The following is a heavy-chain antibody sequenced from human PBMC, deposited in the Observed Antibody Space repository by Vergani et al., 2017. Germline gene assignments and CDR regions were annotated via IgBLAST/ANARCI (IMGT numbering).Heavy chain of an antibody. J-gene: IGHJ6*02. CDR1: GFTFNHYA. CDR2: ISGSGGST. Sequence: EVQLLESGGDLVQPGGSLRLSCAASGFTFNHYAMNWVRQAPEKGLEWVSGISGSGGSTYYAGSVKGRFTISRDSSKNTLYLQMNSLSAGDTAVYYCAKANPRNSGYDYLYYYHAMDVWGQGTTVTVSS. V-gene: IGHV3-23*01. D-gene: IGHD5-12*01. CDR3: AKANPRNSGYDYLYYYHAMDV.